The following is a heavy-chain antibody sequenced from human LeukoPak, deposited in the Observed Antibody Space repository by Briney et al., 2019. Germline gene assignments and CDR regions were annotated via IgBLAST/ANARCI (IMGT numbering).Heavy chain of an antibody. V-gene: IGHV3-23*01. D-gene: IGHD6-13*01. Sequence: GGSLRLSCAASGFTFSSYAMSWVRQAPWKELEWVSALSNIGSSTSYADSVKGRFTISRDNSKNTLYLQMNSLRAEDTAVYYCAKLYTSRWYNDYWGQGTLVTVSS. J-gene: IGHJ4*02. CDR2: LSNIGSST. CDR1: GFTFSSYA. CDR3: AKLYTSRWYNDY.